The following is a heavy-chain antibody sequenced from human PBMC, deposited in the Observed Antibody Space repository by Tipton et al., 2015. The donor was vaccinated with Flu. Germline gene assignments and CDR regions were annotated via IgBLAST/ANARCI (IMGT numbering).Heavy chain of an antibody. D-gene: IGHD3-3*01. J-gene: IGHJ6*04. V-gene: IGHV4-4*07. CDR1: GYSISSSYY. Sequence: TLSLTCAVSGYSISSSYYWSWIRQPAGKGLEWIGRIYTSGSTNYNPSLKSRVTMSVDTSKNQFSLKLSSVTAADTAVYYCARGRFLDTRPLDVWGKGTTVTVSS. CDR3: ARGRFLDTRPLDV. CDR2: IYTSGST.